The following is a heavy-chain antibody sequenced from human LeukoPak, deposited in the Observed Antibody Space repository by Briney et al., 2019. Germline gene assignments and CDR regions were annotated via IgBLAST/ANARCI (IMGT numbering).Heavy chain of an antibody. J-gene: IGHJ4*02. D-gene: IGHD3-10*01. Sequence: GGSLRLSCAASGFTFSNAWMSWVRQAPGKGLEWVGRIKSKTDGGTTDYAAPVKGRFTISRDDSKNTLYLQMNSLKTEDTAVYYCTTEELKYYYGSGSYYPPYPFDYWGQGTLVTVSS. CDR1: GFTFSNAW. V-gene: IGHV3-15*01. CDR2: IKSKTDGGTT. CDR3: TTEELKYYYGSGSYYPPYPFDY.